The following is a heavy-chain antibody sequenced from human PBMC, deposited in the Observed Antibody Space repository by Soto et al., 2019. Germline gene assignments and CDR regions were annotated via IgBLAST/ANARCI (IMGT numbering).Heavy chain of an antibody. Sequence: QVQLQESGPGLVKPSETLSLTCTVSGGSFDNFHWTWIRQVPGKGLEGIGYIAYSGRTNYTPSLQSRVTMSLDPSKDQFSLNLSSVTAADTAIYYCARDGAFSSTCDLVFDIWGQGTKVTFSS. J-gene: IGHJ3*02. CDR2: IAYSGRT. CDR1: GGSFDNFH. D-gene: IGHD2-2*01. V-gene: IGHV4-59*01. CDR3: ARDGAFSSTCDLVFDI.